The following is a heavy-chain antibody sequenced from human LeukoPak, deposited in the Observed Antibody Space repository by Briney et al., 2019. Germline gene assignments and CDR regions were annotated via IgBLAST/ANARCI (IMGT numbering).Heavy chain of an antibody. J-gene: IGHJ4*02. Sequence: GGSLRPSCAPPGFSFRDYYIHWAGQAPGKGLRWVSAISSSSSYIYYADSVKGRFTISRDNAENSVSLQMHGLRAGDTAVYFCARGEHKATITGLDSWGQGTLVTVSS. CDR3: ARGEHKATITGLDS. V-gene: IGHV3-21*01. D-gene: IGHD5-24*01. CDR2: ISSSSSYI. CDR1: GFSFRDYY.